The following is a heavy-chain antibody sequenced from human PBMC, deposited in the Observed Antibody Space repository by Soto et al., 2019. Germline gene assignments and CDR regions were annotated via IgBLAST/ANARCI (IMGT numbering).Heavy chain of an antibody. Sequence: SETLSLTCNVSGGSISNYYWTWVRQSPEKGLEWIGYIYYSGSTYYKPSLKSRVTISLDTSKNQFSLNLSSVTAADTAVYYCARDGGYYTMDVWGQGTTVTVSS. CDR3: ARDGGYYTMDV. J-gene: IGHJ6*02. CDR2: IYYSGST. V-gene: IGHV4-59*06. D-gene: IGHD3-10*01. CDR1: GGSISNYY.